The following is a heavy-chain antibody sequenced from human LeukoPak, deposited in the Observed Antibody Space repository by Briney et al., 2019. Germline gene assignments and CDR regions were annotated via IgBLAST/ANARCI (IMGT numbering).Heavy chain of an antibody. Sequence: PSETLSLTCTVSGGSISSYYWSWIRQPPGKGLEWIGYISYSGTTNYNPSLKSRVTISVDTSKNQFSLKLSSVTAADTAVYYCARLSQKGYSSSYWYFDLWGRGTLVTVSS. D-gene: IGHD6-6*01. J-gene: IGHJ2*01. CDR3: ARLSQKGYSSSYWYFDL. CDR1: GGSISSYY. V-gene: IGHV4-59*01. CDR2: ISYSGTT.